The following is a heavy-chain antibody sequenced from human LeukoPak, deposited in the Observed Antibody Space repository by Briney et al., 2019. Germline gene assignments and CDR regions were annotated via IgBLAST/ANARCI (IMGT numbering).Heavy chain of an antibody. CDR1: GFTFSSFG. D-gene: IGHD1-26*01. Sequence: PGGSLRLSCAASGFTFSSFGMKWVRQAPGKGLEWVSSISSSSSYIYYADSVKGRFTISRDNAKNSLYLQMNSLRAEDTAVYYCSGEQLRPVHWGQGTLVTVSS. J-gene: IGHJ4*02. CDR3: SGEQLRPVH. V-gene: IGHV3-21*01. CDR2: ISSSSSYI.